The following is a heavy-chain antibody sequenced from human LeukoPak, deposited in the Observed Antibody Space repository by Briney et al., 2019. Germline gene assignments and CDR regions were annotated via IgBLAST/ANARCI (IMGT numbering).Heavy chain of an antibody. J-gene: IGHJ4*02. Sequence: GGSLRLSCVASGFTFTSYAMHWVRQAPGKGLEWVAIISYADSVRGRFTVSRDNSKNTVYLQMNSLRTDDTARYFCAREEEGELPDYWGQGTLVTVSS. D-gene: IGHD1-26*01. CDR1: GFTFTSYA. V-gene: IGHV3-30*03. CDR2: ISY. CDR3: AREEEGELPDY.